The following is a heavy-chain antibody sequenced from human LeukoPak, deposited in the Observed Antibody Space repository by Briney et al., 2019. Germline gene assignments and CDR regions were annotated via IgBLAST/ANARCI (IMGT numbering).Heavy chain of an antibody. CDR2: INPNSGGT. CDR1: GYTFTGYY. J-gene: IGHJ4*02. Sequence: ASVKVSCKASGYTFTGYYMHWVRQAPGQGLEWMGWINPNSGGTNYAQKFQGRVTMTRDTSISTAYMELSRLRSEDTAVYYCARVYYSGYDLCYWGQGTLVTVSS. D-gene: IGHD5-12*01. V-gene: IGHV1-2*02. CDR3: ARVYYSGYDLCY.